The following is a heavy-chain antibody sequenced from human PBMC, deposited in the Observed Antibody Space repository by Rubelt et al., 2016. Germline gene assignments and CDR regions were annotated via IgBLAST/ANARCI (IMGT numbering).Heavy chain of an antibody. CDR1: GGSFSGYY. CDR3: HSPAGGLFWSFDP. V-gene: IGHV3-15*01. J-gene: IGHJ5*02. D-gene: IGHD3-10*01. CDR2: IKSKTDGGTT. Sequence: VQLQQWGAGLLKPSETLSLTCAVYGGSFSGYYWSWIRQPPGKGLEWVGRIKSKTDGGTTDFAAPVKGRFTISRDDSKNTLYLQMNSLKTEDTAVYYCHSPAGGLFWSFDPWGQGTLVTVSS.